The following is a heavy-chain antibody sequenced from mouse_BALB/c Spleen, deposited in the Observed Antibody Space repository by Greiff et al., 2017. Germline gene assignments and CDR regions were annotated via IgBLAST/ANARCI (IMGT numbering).Heavy chain of an antibody. CDR1: GISITTGNYR. CDR3: ARESYFYFDY. CDR2: IYYSGTI. Sequence: DVKLQESGPGLVKPSQTVSLTCTVTGISITTGNYRWSWIRQFPGNKLEWIGYIYYSGTITYNPSLTSRTTITRDTSKNQFFLEMNSLTAEDTATYYCARESYFYFDYWGQGTTLTVSS. V-gene: IGHV3-5*02. J-gene: IGHJ2*01.